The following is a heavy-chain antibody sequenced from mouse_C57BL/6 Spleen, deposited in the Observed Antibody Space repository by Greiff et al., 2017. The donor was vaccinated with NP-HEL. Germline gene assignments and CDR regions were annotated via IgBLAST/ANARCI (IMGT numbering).Heavy chain of an antibody. CDR1: GFSLTSYG. J-gene: IGHJ3*01. D-gene: IGHD1-1*01. Sequence: VKLQQSGPSLVQPSQSLSITCTVSGFSLTSYGVHWVRQSPGKGLEWLGVIWRGGSTDYNAAFMSRLSITKDNSKSQVFFKMNSLQADDTAIYYCAKTGTVVAEGFAYWGQGTLVTVSA. CDR2: IWRGGST. V-gene: IGHV2-5-1*01. CDR3: AKTGTVVAEGFAY.